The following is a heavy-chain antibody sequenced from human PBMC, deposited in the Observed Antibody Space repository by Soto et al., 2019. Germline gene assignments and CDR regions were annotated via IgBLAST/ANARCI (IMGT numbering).Heavy chain of an antibody. CDR1: GFNFSNYG. D-gene: IGHD1-26*01. CDR2: IWYDGSDE. Sequence: ESGGGVVQPGRSLRLSCAASGFNFSNYGMHWVRQAPGKGLEWVAVIWYDGSDEYYADSVKGRFTIFRDNSKDMLYLQMNSLTAEDTAVYYCARDQGSGWGQGTLVTVSS. J-gene: IGHJ4*02. CDR3: ARDQGSG. V-gene: IGHV3-33*01.